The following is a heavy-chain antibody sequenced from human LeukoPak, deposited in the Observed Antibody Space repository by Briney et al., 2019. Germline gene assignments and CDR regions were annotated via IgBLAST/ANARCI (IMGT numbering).Heavy chain of an antibody. Sequence: GGSLRLSCAASGFTFSSYWMHWVRQAPGKGLVWVSRINSDGSSTSYADSVKGRFTISRDNAKNTLYLQMNSLRAEDTAVYYCAKDSVGGYGDSLPVWYFDLWGRGTLVTVSS. J-gene: IGHJ2*01. CDR2: INSDGSST. CDR3: AKDSVGGYGDSLPVWYFDL. V-gene: IGHV3-74*01. D-gene: IGHD4-17*01. CDR1: GFTFSSYW.